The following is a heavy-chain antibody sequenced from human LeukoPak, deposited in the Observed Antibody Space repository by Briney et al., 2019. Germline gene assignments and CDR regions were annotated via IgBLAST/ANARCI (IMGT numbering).Heavy chain of an antibody. CDR3: ARVYGYNLYYFDY. D-gene: IGHD5-24*01. CDR1: GASISSYY. CDR2: IYYSGNT. V-gene: IGHV4-59*01. Sequence: SETLSLTCTVSGASISSYYWSWIRQPPGKGLEWIGYIYYSGNTNNNPSLKSRVTISVDTSKKQFSLKLSSVTAADTAVYYCARVYGYNLYYFDYWGQGTLVTVSS. J-gene: IGHJ4*02.